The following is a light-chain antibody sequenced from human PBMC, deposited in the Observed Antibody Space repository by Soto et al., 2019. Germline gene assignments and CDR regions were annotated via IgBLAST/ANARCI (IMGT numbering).Light chain of an antibody. J-gene: IGKJ4*01. V-gene: IGKV3-11*01. CDR3: QQRGSWS. CDR1: QSISSY. Sequence: EIVLTQSPGTLSLSPGERATLSCRASQSISSYLAWYQQRPGQAPRLLIYDASNRATGIPARFSGSGSGTDFTLTISSLEPEDFAVYYCQQRGSWSFVGGTKVEIK. CDR2: DAS.